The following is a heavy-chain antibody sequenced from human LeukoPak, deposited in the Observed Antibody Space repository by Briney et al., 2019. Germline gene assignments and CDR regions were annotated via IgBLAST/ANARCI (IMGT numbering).Heavy chain of an antibody. J-gene: IGHJ5*02. D-gene: IGHD5-18*01. CDR1: GYTFTGYY. Sequence: GASVKVSCKASGYTFTGYYMHWVRQAPGQGLEWMGWINPNSGGTNYAQKFQGWVTMTRDTSISTAYMELSRLRSDDTAVYYCAREDTAMVMVWFDPWGQGTLVTVSS. CDR2: INPNSGGT. CDR3: AREDTAMVMVWFDP. V-gene: IGHV1-2*04.